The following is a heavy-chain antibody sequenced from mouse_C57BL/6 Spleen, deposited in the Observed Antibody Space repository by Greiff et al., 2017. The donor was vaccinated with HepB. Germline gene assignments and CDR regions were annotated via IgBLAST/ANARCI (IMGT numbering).Heavy chain of an antibody. CDR2: IYPRSGNT. CDR3: ALYSNWAMDY. V-gene: IGHV1-81*01. CDR1: GYTFTSYG. D-gene: IGHD2-5*01. J-gene: IGHJ4*01. Sequence: VQLQQSGAELARPGASVKLSCKASGYTFTSYGISWVKQSTGQGLEWIGEIYPRSGNTYYNEKFKGKATLTADKSSSTAYMELRSLTSEDSAVYFCALYSNWAMDYWGQGTSVTVSS.